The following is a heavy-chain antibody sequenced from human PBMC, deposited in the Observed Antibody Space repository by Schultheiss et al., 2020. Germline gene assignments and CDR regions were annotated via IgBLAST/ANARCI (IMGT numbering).Heavy chain of an antibody. V-gene: IGHV3-30*18. J-gene: IGHJ6*02. CDR1: GFPFISYG. CDR3: VKGIYGDYVGDLDV. CDR2: IFHDGSIK. D-gene: IGHD3-16*01. Sequence: GGSLRLSCAASGFPFISYGMYWVRQAPGKGLEWVAVIFHDGSIKFYADSVKGRFTISRDNSKNILFLQMNSLRVDDTAVYYCVKGIYGDYVGDLDVWGQGTTVTVS.